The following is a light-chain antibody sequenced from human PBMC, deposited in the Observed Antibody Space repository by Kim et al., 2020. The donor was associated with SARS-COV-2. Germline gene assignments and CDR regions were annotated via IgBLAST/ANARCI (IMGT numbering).Light chain of an antibody. CDR3: HSRDTSDNHPV. V-gene: IGLV3-19*01. J-gene: IGLJ1*01. Sequence: SSELTQDPAVSVALGQTVRITCQGDSLRNYYASWYQQRPGQAPVLVIYGKYNRPSGIPDRFSGSSSVNTASLTITWAQAEDEADYYCHSRDTSDNHPVFG. CDR1: SLRNYY. CDR2: GKY.